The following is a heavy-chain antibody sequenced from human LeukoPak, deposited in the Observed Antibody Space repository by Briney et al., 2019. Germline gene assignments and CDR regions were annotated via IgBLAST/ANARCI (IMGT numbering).Heavy chain of an antibody. V-gene: IGHV4-59*01. J-gene: IGHJ4*02. CDR2: IYYSGST. CDR3: ARFQQWFGDDY. CDR1: GGSISSYY. D-gene: IGHD3-10*01. Sequence: SETLSLTCTVSGGSISSYYWSWIRQPPGKGLEWIGYIYYSGSTNYNPSLKSRVTISVDTANNHFSLKLSSVTAADTAVYYCARFQQWFGDDYWGQGTLVTVSS.